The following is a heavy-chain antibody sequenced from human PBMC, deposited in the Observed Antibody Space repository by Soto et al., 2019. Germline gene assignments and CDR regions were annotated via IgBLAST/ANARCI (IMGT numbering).Heavy chain of an antibody. J-gene: IGHJ6*03. V-gene: IGHV3-9*01. CDR2: IYWNSGIV. D-gene: IGHD6-19*01. CDR3: VKDEAGYMAV. Sequence: EVQLVESGGGLVQPGRSLRLSCAASGFTFDDYSMHWVRQAPGQGLEWVSGIYWNSGIVGYADSVKGRFTISRDNAKNSLFLQMNCLRDEDTALYYCVKDEAGYMAVWGKGTTVAVSS. CDR1: GFTFDDYS.